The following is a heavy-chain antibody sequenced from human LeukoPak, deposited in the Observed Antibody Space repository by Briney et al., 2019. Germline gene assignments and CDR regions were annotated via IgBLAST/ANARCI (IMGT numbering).Heavy chain of an antibody. CDR1: GYTFTSYA. CDR3: AKVKVGFGEMAYFDY. Sequence: GASVKVSCKASGYTFTSYAMHWVRQAPGQRLEWMGWINAGNGNTKYSQKFQGRVTITRDTSASTAYMELSSLRSEDTAVYYCAKVKVGFGEMAYFDYWGQETLVTVSS. V-gene: IGHV1-3*01. J-gene: IGHJ4*02. CDR2: INAGNGNT. D-gene: IGHD3-10*01.